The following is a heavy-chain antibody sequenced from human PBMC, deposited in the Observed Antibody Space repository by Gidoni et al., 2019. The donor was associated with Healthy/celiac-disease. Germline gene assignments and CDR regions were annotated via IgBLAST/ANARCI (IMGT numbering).Heavy chain of an antibody. D-gene: IGHD6-13*01. Sequence: EVQLVESGGGLVHPGRSLRLSCAASGFPFDAYAMHWVRQAPGQVLEWVSGISWNSGSIGYADSVKGRFTISRVNAKNSLYLQMNSLRAEDTALYYCAKVGVAAAARGYFDYWGQGTLVTVSS. V-gene: IGHV3-9*01. CDR1: GFPFDAYA. CDR3: AKVGVAAAARGYFDY. J-gene: IGHJ4*02. CDR2: ISWNSGSI.